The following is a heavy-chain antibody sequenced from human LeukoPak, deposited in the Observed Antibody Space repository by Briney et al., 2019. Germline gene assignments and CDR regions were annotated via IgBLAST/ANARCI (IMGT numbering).Heavy chain of an antibody. CDR1: GVSISSSTYY. V-gene: IGHV4-39*07. CDR2: IYYSGRT. Sequence: SETLSLTCTVSGVSISSSTYYWGWIRQPPGKGLEWIGSIYYSGRTYYDPSLKSRVTISVDTSKNQYSLKLTSVPAADTAVYYCARDGGGYYSRYYYYMDVWGKGTTVTVSS. J-gene: IGHJ6*03. D-gene: IGHD3-3*01. CDR3: ARDGGGYYSRYYYYMDV.